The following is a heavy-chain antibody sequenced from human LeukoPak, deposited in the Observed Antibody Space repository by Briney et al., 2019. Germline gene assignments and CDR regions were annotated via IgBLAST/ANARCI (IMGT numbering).Heavy chain of an antibody. V-gene: IGHV4-34*01. CDR3: ARVDLYSSSWRASNWFDP. CDR1: GGSFSGYY. D-gene: IGHD6-13*01. Sequence: SETLSLTCAVYGGSFSGYYWSWIRQPPGKGLEWIGEINHSGSTNYNPSLKSRVTVSVDTSKNQFSLKLSSVTAADTAVYYCARVDLYSSSWRASNWFDPWGQGTLVTVSP. J-gene: IGHJ5*02. CDR2: INHSGST.